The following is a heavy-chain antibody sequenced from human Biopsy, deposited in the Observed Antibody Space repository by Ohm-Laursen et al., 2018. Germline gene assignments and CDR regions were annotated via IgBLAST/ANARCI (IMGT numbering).Heavy chain of an antibody. Sequence: TQTLTLPCSFSGSSLTNGGLSVGWIRQSPGRALEWLGLIYGDDNKRYSPSLKSRLLITKDTSKNQVVLTLTNVDPVDTGTYYCAHRQKWTFDFWGQGTLVTVSS. V-gene: IGHV2-5*02. CDR1: GSSLTNGGLS. J-gene: IGHJ4*02. CDR3: AHRQKWTFDF. D-gene: IGHD1-26*01. CDR2: IYGDDNK.